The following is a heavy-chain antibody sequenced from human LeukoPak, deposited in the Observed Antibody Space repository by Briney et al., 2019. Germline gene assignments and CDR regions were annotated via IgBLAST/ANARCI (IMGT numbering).Heavy chain of an antibody. Sequence: GGSLRLSCAASGFTFSTYAMSWVRQAPGKGLEWVSHISDNGASTFYADSVKGRFTISRDNAKNSLYLQMNSLRAEDTAVYYCARAGHDYGDFTFDYWGQGTLVTVSS. CDR3: ARAGHDYGDFTFDY. CDR1: GFTFSTYA. CDR2: ISDNGAST. V-gene: IGHV3-23*01. D-gene: IGHD4-17*01. J-gene: IGHJ4*02.